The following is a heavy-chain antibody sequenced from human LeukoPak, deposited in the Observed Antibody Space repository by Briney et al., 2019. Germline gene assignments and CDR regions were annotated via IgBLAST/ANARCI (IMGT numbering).Heavy chain of an antibody. Sequence: PSQTLSLTCTVSSGSFSNKFWSWVRQPAGKGLEWSGIIYYSGSTYYNPYIKSRVTISVDTSKNQFSLKLSSVNAADTAVYYCARTRYYYNSRSYGAPYYFDYWGQGTLVTVSS. D-gene: IGHD3-10*01. CDR1: SGSFSNKF. J-gene: IGHJ4*02. V-gene: IGHV4-59*05. CDR2: IYYSGST. CDR3: ARTRYYYNSRSYGAPYYFDY.